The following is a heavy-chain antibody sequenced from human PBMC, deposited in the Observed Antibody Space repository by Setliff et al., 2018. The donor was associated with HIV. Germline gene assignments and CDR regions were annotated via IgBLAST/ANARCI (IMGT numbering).Heavy chain of an antibody. J-gene: IGHJ4*02. V-gene: IGHV3-15*01. CDR1: GFTFTNAW. Sequence: PGGSLRLSCVASGFTFTNAWMNWLRQAPGKGPEWIARIKSKRDGGTRDYAAPVKGRFTISRDDSKNTLYLQMNSLKTEDTAVYSCTTAVDTALDLDYWGQGTLVTVS. D-gene: IGHD5-18*01. CDR2: IKSKRDGGTR. CDR3: TTAVDTALDLDY.